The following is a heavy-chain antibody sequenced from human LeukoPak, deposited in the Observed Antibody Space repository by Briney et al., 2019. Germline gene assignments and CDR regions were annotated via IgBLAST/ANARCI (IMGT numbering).Heavy chain of an antibody. Sequence: HPGGSLRLSCATSGFTFYSYVMSWVRQAPGKGLEWVSALSGSGDSTYYADSVKGRFTISRDNSKNTLYLQMNSLRAEDTAVYYCAKDITSGILEWLLYVGYFDYWGQGTLVTVSS. CDR2: LSGSGDST. CDR1: GFTFYSYV. D-gene: IGHD3-3*01. V-gene: IGHV3-23*01. CDR3: AKDITSGILEWLLYVGYFDY. J-gene: IGHJ4*02.